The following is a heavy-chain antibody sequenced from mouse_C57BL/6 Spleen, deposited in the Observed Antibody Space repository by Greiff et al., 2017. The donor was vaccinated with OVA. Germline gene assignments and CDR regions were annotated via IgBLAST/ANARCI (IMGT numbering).Heavy chain of an antibody. CDR3: TIYYDYDEDWDEDYAMDY. CDR1: GFTFSNYW. V-gene: IGHV6-3*01. J-gene: IGHJ4*01. CDR2: IRLKSDNYAT. D-gene: IGHD2-4*01. Sequence: EVKLQESGGGLVQPGGSMKLSCVASGFTFSNYWMNWVRQSPEKGLEWVAQIRLKSDNYATHYAESVKGRFTISRDDSKSSVYLQMNNLRAEDTGIYYCTIYYDYDEDWDEDYAMDYWGQGTSVTVSS.